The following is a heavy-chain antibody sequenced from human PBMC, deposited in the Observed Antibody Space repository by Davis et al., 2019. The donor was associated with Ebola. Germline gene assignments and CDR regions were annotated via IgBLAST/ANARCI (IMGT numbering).Heavy chain of an antibody. J-gene: IGHJ4*02. Sequence: SVKVSCKASGGTFSSYAISWVRQAPGQGLEWMGGIIPIFGTANYAQKFQGRVTITADKSTSTAYMELSSLRSEDTAVYYCARGGREVTTSSFDYWGQGTLVTVSS. CDR1: GGTFSSYA. V-gene: IGHV1-69*06. CDR2: IIPIFGTA. D-gene: IGHD4-17*01. CDR3: ARGGREVTTSSFDY.